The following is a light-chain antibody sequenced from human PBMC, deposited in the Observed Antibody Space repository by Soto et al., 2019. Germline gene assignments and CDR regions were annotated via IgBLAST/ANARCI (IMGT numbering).Light chain of an antibody. Sequence: ESVLTQSPDTLSLSPGERATLSCRASQRVTNTNSAWYQQKPGQAPRLLIYYASSRATGIPDRFSGSGSGTDFTLTISRLEPEDFAVYYCQQYGSSYTFGQGTKLEIK. V-gene: IGKV3-20*01. J-gene: IGKJ2*01. CDR2: YAS. CDR1: QRVTNTN. CDR3: QQYGSSYT.